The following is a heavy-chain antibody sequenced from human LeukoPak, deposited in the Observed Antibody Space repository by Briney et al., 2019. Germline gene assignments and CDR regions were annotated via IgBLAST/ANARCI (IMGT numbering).Heavy chain of an antibody. CDR3: ARDSYDFWSGSRPNPSYYYYYYYMDV. Sequence: PGRSLRLSCAASGFTFSSYAMHWVRQAPGKGLEWVAVISYDGSNKYYADSVKGRFTISRDNSKNTLYLQMNSLRAEDTAVYYCARDSYDFWSGSRPNPSYYYYYYYMDVWGKGATVTVSS. CDR1: GFTFSSYA. V-gene: IGHV3-30-3*01. CDR2: ISYDGSNK. D-gene: IGHD3-3*01. J-gene: IGHJ6*03.